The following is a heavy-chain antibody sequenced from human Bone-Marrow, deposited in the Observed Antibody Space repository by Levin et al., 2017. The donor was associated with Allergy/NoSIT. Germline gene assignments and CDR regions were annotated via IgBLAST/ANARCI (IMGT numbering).Heavy chain of an antibody. J-gene: IGHJ6*02. CDR2: IWYDGSNK. CDR3: ARTLDRHYYYYYGMDV. CDR1: GFTFSSYG. V-gene: IGHV3-33*01. Sequence: GESLKISCAASGFTFSSYGMHWVRQAPGKGLEWVAVIWYDGSNKYYADSVKGRFTISRDNSKNTLYLQMNSLRAEDTAVYYCARTLDRHYYYYYGMDVWGQGTTVTVSS.